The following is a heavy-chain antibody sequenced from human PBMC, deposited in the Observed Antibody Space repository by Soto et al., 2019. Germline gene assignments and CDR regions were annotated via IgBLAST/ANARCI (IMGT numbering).Heavy chain of an antibody. J-gene: IGHJ4*02. D-gene: IGHD3-22*01. Sequence: ASVKVSCKASGYTFSSYYMNWVRQAPGQGLEWLGIINPSGGYTTYAQRFLGRVTMTSDTSTSTVHMELGSLTSEDTAVYYCARGLIYDSSGYYFDYWGQGPLVTVSS. CDR3: ARGLIYDSSGYYFDY. CDR2: INPSGGYT. CDR1: GYTFSSYY. V-gene: IGHV1-46*01.